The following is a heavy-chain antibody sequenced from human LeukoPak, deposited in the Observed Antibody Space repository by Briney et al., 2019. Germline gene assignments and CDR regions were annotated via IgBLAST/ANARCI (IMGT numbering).Heavy chain of an antibody. CDR3: ARSPDGFDY. J-gene: IGHJ4*02. Sequence: AGGSLRLSCAASGFNFSSYWMSWVRQAPGKVLEWVANIKQDGSEIFYAGSVKGRFTISRDNAKNSLYLQMNSLRAEDTAVYYCARSPDGFDYWGRGTLVTVSS. CDR2: IKQDGSEI. V-gene: IGHV3-7*03. D-gene: IGHD5-24*01. CDR1: GFNFSSYW.